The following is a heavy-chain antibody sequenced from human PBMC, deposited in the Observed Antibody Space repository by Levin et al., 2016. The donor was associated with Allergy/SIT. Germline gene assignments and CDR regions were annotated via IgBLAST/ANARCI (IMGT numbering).Heavy chain of an antibody. D-gene: IGHD3-10*01. CDR2: IDPSDSYT. J-gene: IGHJ5*02. CDR3: ARQLTLAAFEMVRGVIIQGGYYWFDP. CDR1: GYSFTSYW. V-gene: IGHV5-10-1*01. Sequence: KVSCKGSGYSFTSYWISWVRQMPGKGLEWMGRIDPSDSYTNYSPSFQGHVTISADKSISTAYLQWSSLKASDTAMYYCARQLTLAAFEMVRGVIIQGGYYWFDPWGQGTLVTVSS.